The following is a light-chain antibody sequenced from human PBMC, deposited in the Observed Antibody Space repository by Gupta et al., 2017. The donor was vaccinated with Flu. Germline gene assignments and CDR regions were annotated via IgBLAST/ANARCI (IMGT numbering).Light chain of an antibody. CDR3: SSYTRSNNYV. V-gene: IGLV2-14*01. J-gene: IGLJ1*01. CDR2: EVS. CDR1: SSDVGGYNY. Sequence: TSSDVGGYNYVSWYQQHPGKAPKLMIYEVSNRPSGVSNRFSGSKSGNTASLTISGLQAEDEADYYCSSYTRSNNYVFGTGTKVTVV.